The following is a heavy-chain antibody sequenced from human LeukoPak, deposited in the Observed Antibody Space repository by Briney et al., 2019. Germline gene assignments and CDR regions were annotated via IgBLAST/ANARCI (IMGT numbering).Heavy chain of an antibody. J-gene: IGHJ4*02. CDR3: AREGTYSNGPDY. D-gene: IGHD3-22*01. V-gene: IGHV3-74*01. Sequence: GGSLRLSCAAAGFSFSSHWMHWVRQAPGKGLVWVSRINSDGTSTTYADSVKGRFTISRDTAKNTLYLQMNSLRVEDTAVFHCAREGTYSNGPDYWGQGTLVTVSS. CDR2: INSDGTST. CDR1: GFSFSSHW.